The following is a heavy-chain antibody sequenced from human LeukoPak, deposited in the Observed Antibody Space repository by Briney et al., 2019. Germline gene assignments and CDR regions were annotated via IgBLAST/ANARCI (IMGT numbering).Heavy chain of an antibody. CDR1: GFIFSSYW. CDR3: ARGFLEWSFDY. J-gene: IGHJ4*02. Sequence: GGSLRLSCAASGFIFSSYWMSWVRQAPGKGLEWVANIKEDGSEKRYVDSVKGRFTISRDNGKNSLYLQMNSLRAEDTAFYYCARGFLEWSFDYWGQGTLVTVSS. D-gene: IGHD3-3*01. V-gene: IGHV3-7*03. CDR2: IKEDGSEK.